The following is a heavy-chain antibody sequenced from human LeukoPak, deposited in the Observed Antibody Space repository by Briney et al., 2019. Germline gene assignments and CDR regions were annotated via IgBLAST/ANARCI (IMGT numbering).Heavy chain of an antibody. D-gene: IGHD6-13*01. CDR1: GFTFSGYA. CDR2: IISNGESI. Sequence: GGSMRLSCSASGFTFSGYAMHWVRQAPGKGLEYVSVIISNGESIYYSDSVKDRFTISRDNSKNTLYLQMSSLRPEDTAVYYCVKSASTWYLFDYWGEGPVDTVSS. CDR3: VKSASTWYLFDY. J-gene: IGHJ4*02. V-gene: IGHV3-64*03.